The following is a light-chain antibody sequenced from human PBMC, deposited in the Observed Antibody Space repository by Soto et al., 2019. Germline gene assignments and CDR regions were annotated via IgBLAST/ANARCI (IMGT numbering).Light chain of an antibody. CDR2: GAS. CDR1: QAISSN. V-gene: IGKV3-15*01. CDR3: QHYNNLLGT. Sequence: EIVMTQSPATLSVSRGERTTLSCRANQAISSNLAWYQQKPGQAPRLLIYGASTRATGIPDRFSGSGSGTEFTLTISSLQSEDFAVYYCQHYNNLLGTFGGGTKVEIK. J-gene: IGKJ4*01.